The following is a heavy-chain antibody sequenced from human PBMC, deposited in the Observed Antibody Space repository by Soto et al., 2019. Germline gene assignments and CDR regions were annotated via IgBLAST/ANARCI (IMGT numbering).Heavy chain of an antibody. CDR1: GFTFTNSA. Sequence: QVQIVQSGPEVKRPGTSVRVSCKTSGFTFTNSAVQWVRQARGQRLEWIGWIIVASGRTNYAREVQERVTISRDTSTAEADMELSGLSSEDTAVYYCVAELYSGGGCCSFDFWGQGTMVNVSS. CDR3: VAELYSGGGCCSFDF. CDR2: IIVASGRT. D-gene: IGHD2-21*02. V-gene: IGHV1-58*01. J-gene: IGHJ3*01.